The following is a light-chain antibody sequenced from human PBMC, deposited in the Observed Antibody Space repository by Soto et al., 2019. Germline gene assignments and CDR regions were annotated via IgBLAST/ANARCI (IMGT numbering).Light chain of an antibody. J-gene: IGKJ1*01. V-gene: IGKV1-5*01. CDR3: HQYNTYPWT. Sequence: DIQMAQSPSTLSASVGGRVTITCRASQSIRRRLAWYQQKPGKAPNLLIYDASSLESGVPSRFSGGGSGTEFTLTMSCLQPEDFATYYCHQYNTYPWTFGQGTKVELK. CDR1: QSIRRR. CDR2: DAS.